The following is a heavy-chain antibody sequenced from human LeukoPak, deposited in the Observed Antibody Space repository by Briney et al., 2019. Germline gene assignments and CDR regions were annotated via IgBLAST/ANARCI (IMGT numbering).Heavy chain of an antibody. CDR3: ARGFLGVPRNWYFDL. CDR1: GGSISSGGYY. D-gene: IGHD1-26*01. CDR2: IYYSGST. J-gene: IGHJ2*01. V-gene: IGHV4-31*03. Sequence: SETLSLTCTVSGGSISSGGYYWSWIRQHPGKGLEWIGYIYYSGSTYYNPSLKSRVTISVDTSKNQFSLELSSVTAADTAVYYCARGFLGVPRNWYFDLRGRGTLVTVSS.